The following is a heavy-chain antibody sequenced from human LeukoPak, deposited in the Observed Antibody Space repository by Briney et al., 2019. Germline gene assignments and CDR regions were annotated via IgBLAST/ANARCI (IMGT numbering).Heavy chain of an antibody. Sequence: ASVKVSCKASGYTFTSYYMHWVRQAPGQGLEWMGIINPSGGSTSYAQKFQGRITMIRDMSTSTVYMELSSLRSEDTAVYYCARGATGTNGFDYWGQGTLVTVSS. D-gene: IGHD1-1*01. V-gene: IGHV1-46*01. CDR2: INPSGGST. CDR1: GYTFTSYY. CDR3: ARGATGTNGFDY. J-gene: IGHJ4*02.